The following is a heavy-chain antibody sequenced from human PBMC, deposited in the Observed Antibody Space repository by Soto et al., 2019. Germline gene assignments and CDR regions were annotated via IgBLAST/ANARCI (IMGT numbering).Heavy chain of an antibody. CDR3: ARVRFLEWYFDY. CDR1: GGSISSYY. J-gene: IGHJ4*02. V-gene: IGHV4-59*01. D-gene: IGHD3-3*01. CDR2: IYYSGST. Sequence: PSETLSLTCTVSGGSISSYYWSWIRQPPGKGLEWIGYIYYSGSTNYNPSLKSRVTISVDTSKNQFSLKLSSVTAADTAVYYCARVRFLEWYFDYWGQGTLVTVS.